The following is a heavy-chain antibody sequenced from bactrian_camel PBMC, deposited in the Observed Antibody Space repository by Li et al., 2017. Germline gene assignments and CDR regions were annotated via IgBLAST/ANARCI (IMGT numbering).Heavy chain of an antibody. CDR1: GIDFADADYC. D-gene: IGHD5*01. Sequence: VQLVESGGASVQAGGSLTLSCEVSGIDFADADYCMGWYRQAPGPERELVAFIDDDVASYTDSVKGRFTISRDTENTLYLQMNDLKPEDSAMYFCAAEEVSFRCQRGVNFGYWGQGTQVTVS. CDR3: AAEEVSFRCQRGVNFGY. CDR2: FIDDDVA. J-gene: IGHJ6*01. V-gene: IGHV3S55*01.